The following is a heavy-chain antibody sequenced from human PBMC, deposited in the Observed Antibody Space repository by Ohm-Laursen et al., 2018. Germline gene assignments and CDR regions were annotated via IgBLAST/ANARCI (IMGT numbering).Heavy chain of an antibody. D-gene: IGHD6-13*01. J-gene: IGHJ4*02. Sequence: QTLSLTCAISGDSVSSNSAAWNWIRQSPSRGLEWLGRTYYGSKWYNDYAVSVKSRITINPDTSKNQFSLQLNSVTPEDTAVYYCVRGRVYGISRPFDYWGQGTLVTVSS. CDR2: TYYGSKWYN. CDR1: GDSVSSNSAA. CDR3: VRGRVYGISRPFDY. V-gene: IGHV6-1*01.